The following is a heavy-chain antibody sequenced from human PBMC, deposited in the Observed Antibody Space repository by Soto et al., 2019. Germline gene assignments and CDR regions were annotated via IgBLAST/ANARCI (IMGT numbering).Heavy chain of an antibody. CDR2: ISSSSSYI. J-gene: IGHJ5*02. Sequence: EVQLVESGGGLVKPGGSLRLSCAASGFTFSSYSMNWVRQAPGKGLEWVSSISSSSSYIYYADSVKGRFTISRDNAKNSLYLQMKSLRAEDTAVYYCARRGGSSSWKEPNWFDPWGQGTLVTVSS. CDR1: GFTFSSYS. CDR3: ARRGGSSSWKEPNWFDP. D-gene: IGHD6-13*01. V-gene: IGHV3-21*01.